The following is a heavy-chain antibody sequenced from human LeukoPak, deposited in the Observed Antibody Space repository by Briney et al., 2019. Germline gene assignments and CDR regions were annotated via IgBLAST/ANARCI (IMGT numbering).Heavy chain of an antibody. D-gene: IGHD6-6*01. V-gene: IGHV3-21*01. CDR2: SSSYI. Sequence: SSSYIYYADSVKGRFTISRDNAKNSLYLQMNSLRAEDTAVYYCARVGGIAARRRQGRGYYYMDVWGKGTTVTVSS. CDR3: ARVGGIAARRRQGRGYYYMDV. J-gene: IGHJ6*03.